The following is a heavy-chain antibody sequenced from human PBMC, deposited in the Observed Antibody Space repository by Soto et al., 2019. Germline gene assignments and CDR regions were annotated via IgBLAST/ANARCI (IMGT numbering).Heavy chain of an antibody. D-gene: IGHD3-22*01. CDR1: GFTFSFYS. CDR3: ARGPISSSYDSSGHSDY. CDR2: IHGDSHNK. Sequence: EVQLVESGGGLVKPGESLRLSCAASGFTFSFYSMNWVRQAPGKGLEWLSSIHGDSHNKYYGKSMEGRIIISRDNARDSLYLQMSSLRVEDTAVYYCARGPISSSYDSSGHSDYWGQGTLVTVSS. V-gene: IGHV3-21*01. J-gene: IGHJ4*02.